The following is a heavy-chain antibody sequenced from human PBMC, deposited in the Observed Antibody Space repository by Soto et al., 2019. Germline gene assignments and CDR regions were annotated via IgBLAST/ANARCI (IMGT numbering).Heavy chain of an antibody. CDR2: IYYSGST. J-gene: IGHJ6*02. V-gene: IGHV4-31*03. CDR1: GGSISSGGYY. D-gene: IGHD4-17*01. CDR3: ARSXXXXTVTTLIYYYGMDV. Sequence: QVQLQESGPGLVKPSQTLSLTCTVSGGSISSGGYYWSWIRQHPGKGLEWIGYIYYSGSTYYNPSLKSRVTISVDTSKNQFSLKLSSVTAADTAVYYCARSXXXXTVTTLIYYYGMDVWGQGTTVTVSS.